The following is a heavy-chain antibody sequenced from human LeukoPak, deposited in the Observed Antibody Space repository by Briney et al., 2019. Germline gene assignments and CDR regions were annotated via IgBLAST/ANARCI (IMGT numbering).Heavy chain of an antibody. CDR2: IRYDGSNK. D-gene: IGHD1-26*01. J-gene: IGHJ4*02. CDR1: GFTFSSYG. CDR3: AKPYSGSYAFFFDY. Sequence: GGSLRLSCAASGFTFSSYGMHWVRQAPGKGLEWVAFIRYDGSNKYYADSVKGRFTISRDNSKNTLYPQMNSLRAEDTAVYYCAKPYSGSYAFFFDYWGQGTLVTVSS. V-gene: IGHV3-30*02.